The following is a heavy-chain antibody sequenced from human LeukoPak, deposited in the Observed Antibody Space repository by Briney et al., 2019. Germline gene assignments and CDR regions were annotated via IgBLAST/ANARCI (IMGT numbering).Heavy chain of an antibody. J-gene: IGHJ6*02. CDR1: GFTFSSYA. CDR2: ISGSGGST. D-gene: IGHD4-17*01. CDR3: AKGVTMTTAQRRNYYYYGMDV. V-gene: IGHV3-23*01. Sequence: GGSLRLSCAASGFTFSSYAMSWVRQAPGKGLEWVSAISGSGGSTYYADPVKGRFTISRDNSKNTMYLQMNSLRAEDTAVYYCAKGVTMTTAQRRNYYYYGMDVWGQGTTVTVSS.